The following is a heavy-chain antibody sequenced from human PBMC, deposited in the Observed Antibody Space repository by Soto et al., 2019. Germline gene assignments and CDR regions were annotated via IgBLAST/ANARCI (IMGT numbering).Heavy chain of an antibody. CDR1: GFTFSSYW. D-gene: IGHD2-15*01. CDR3: ARDGLYCSGGSCYSLRPFDY. J-gene: IGHJ4*02. V-gene: IGHV3-74*01. Sequence: EVQLVESGGGLVQPGGSLRLSCAASGFTFSSYWMHWVRQAPGKGLVWVSRINSDGSSTSYADSVKGRFTISRDNAKNTLYLQMNSLRAEDTAVYYCARDGLYCSGGSCYSLRPFDYWGQGTLVTVSS. CDR2: INSDGSST.